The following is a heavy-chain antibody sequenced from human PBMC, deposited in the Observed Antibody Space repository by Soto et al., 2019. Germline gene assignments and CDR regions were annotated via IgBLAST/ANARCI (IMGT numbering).Heavy chain of an antibody. Sequence: AVKVSSKASGGTFSSYAISWLRQAPGQGLERMGGIIPIFGTANYAQKFQGRVTITTAKSTSTAYMELSSLRSEDTAVYYCATREDYSDSSGYYFSWFDPWGQGTLVTVS. CDR2: IIPIFGTA. D-gene: IGHD3-22*01. CDR1: GGTFSSYA. CDR3: ATREDYSDSSGYYFSWFDP. J-gene: IGHJ5*02. V-gene: IGHV1-69*05.